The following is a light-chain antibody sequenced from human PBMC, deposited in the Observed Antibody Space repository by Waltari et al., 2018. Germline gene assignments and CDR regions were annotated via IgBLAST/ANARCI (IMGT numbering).Light chain of an antibody. J-gene: IGLJ2*01. CDR1: NSHIGTYNY. Sequence: QSALTQPPSASGSPGQSVTISCTGPNSHIGTYNYVPWYQQHPGEVPKLIIFDVTERPSGVSDRFSGSKSGNTAFLTVSGLQAEDEADYYCSSYAGSNTLVFGAGTSLTVL. V-gene: IGLV2-8*01. CDR3: SSYAGSNTLV. CDR2: DVT.